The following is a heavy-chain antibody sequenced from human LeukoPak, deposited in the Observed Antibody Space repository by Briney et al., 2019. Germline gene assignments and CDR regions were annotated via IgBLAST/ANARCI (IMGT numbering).Heavy chain of an antibody. Sequence: ASVKVSCKASGYTFTSYYMHWVRQAPGQGLEWMGIINPSGGSTSYAQKFQGRVTMTRDTSTSTVYMELSSLRSEDTAVYYCARDQGLTIFGVVNYGMDVWDQGTTVTVSS. J-gene: IGHJ6*02. CDR1: GYTFTSYY. CDR2: INPSGGST. CDR3: ARDQGLTIFGVVNYGMDV. V-gene: IGHV1-46*01. D-gene: IGHD3-3*01.